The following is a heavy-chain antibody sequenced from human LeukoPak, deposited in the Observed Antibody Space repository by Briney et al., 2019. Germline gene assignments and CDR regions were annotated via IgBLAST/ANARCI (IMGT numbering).Heavy chain of an antibody. CDR3: ARGPDCDILADYFDY. V-gene: IGHV3-23*01. CDR1: GFTFSTFA. CDR2: IFPSGGEI. Sequence: GGSLRLSCAASGFTFSTFAMIWVRQPPGKGLEWVSSIFPSGGEIHYAASVRGRFTISSDNSKNTLFLQMNSLRPEDTAVYYCARGPDCDILADYFDYWGQGTLVTVSS. J-gene: IGHJ4*02. D-gene: IGHD3-9*01.